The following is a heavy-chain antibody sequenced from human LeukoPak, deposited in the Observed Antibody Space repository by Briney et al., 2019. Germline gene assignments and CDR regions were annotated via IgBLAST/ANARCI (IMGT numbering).Heavy chain of an antibody. J-gene: IGHJ4*02. CDR1: GYTFTSYD. Sequence: EASVKVSCKASGYTFTSYDINWVRQATGQALEWMGWMNANSGDTGYAQNFQGRVTMTRNTSISTAYMELSSLRSEDTAIYYCARGGTYLPFGYWGQGTLVTVSS. CDR2: MNANSGDT. D-gene: IGHD3-3*01. CDR3: ARGGTYLPFGY. V-gene: IGHV1-8*01.